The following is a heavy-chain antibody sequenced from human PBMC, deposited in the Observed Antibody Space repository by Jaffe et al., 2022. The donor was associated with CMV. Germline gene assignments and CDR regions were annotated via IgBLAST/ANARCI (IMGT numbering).Heavy chain of an antibody. J-gene: IGHJ5*02. V-gene: IGHV4-4*02. CDR2: IYHSGST. D-gene: IGHD3-3*01. Sequence: QVQLQESGPGLVKPSGTLSLTCAVSGGSISSSNWWSWVRQPPGKGLEWIGEIYHSGSTNYNPSLKSRVTISVDKSKNQFSLKLSSVTAADTAVYYCARAPRLYYDFWSGRANWFDPWGQGTLVTVSS. CDR1: GGSISSSNW. CDR3: ARAPRLYYDFWSGRANWFDP.